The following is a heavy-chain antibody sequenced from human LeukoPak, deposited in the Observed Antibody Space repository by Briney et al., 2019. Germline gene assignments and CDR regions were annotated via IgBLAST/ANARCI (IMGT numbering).Heavy chain of an antibody. CDR2: IHPGNSEN. Sequence: GESLRISCQGSGYSFSSYWIHWVRQMPGKGLESMGIIHPGNSENTYSPSFQGQVTTSVDKSINTAYLQWSSLKASDTAMYYCARRLSSIAASAANDYWGQGTLVTVSS. CDR3: ARRLSSIAASAANDY. V-gene: IGHV5-51*01. CDR1: GYSFSSYW. D-gene: IGHD6-13*01. J-gene: IGHJ4*02.